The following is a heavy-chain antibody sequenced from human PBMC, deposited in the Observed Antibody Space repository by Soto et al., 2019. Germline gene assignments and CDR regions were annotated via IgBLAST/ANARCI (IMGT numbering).Heavy chain of an antibody. CDR1: WGSDSGYY. Sequence: SETLSLTCAVYWGSDSGYYWTWLRQPAWKGLEWIGEINHSGSTDYNPALKSRVTMSVDTSKNQLSMRVTSVTAADTAVYYCARARFDSWSHIYYGLDVWGQGNTV. CDR2: INHSGST. D-gene: IGHD3-3*01. J-gene: IGHJ6*02. V-gene: IGHV4-34*01. CDR3: ARARFDSWSHIYYGLDV.